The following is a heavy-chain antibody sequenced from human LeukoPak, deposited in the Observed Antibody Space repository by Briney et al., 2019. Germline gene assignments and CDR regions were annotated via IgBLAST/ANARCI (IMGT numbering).Heavy chain of an antibody. CDR1: GFTFSNYA. V-gene: IGHV3-48*01. Sequence: GGSLRLSCAASGFTFSNYAMNWVRQAPGKGLEWLSYISSSSSTIYNADSVKGRFTISRDNAKNSLYLQMNSLRAEDTAVYYCARDRAAIDYWGQGTLVTVSS. CDR3: ARDRAAIDY. D-gene: IGHD2-15*01. J-gene: IGHJ4*02. CDR2: ISSSSSTI.